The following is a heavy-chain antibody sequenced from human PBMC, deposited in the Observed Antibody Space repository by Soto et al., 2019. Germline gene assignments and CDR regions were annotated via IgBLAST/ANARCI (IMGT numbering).Heavy chain of an antibody. D-gene: IGHD6-13*01. CDR2: IYPRDSDT. J-gene: IGHJ4*02. CDR3: VRHSGKIEPYVGNRRFDY. Sequence: GEALKISCESSGYTFTNYFIVFVRQMPGTGLEWMGIIYPRDSDTRYSPSFQDQVTMSVDKSIGTAYLQWSSLKASDTAMYYCVRHSGKIEPYVGNRRFDYWGQGTLVTVSS. V-gene: IGHV5-51*01. CDR1: GYTFTNYF.